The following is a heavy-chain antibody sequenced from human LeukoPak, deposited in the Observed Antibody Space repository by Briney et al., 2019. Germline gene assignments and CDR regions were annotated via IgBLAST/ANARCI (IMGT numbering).Heavy chain of an antibody. V-gene: IGHV7-4-1*02. D-gene: IGHD2-2*01. CDR3: AGLVPAAIRGPYYFDY. CDR1: GYTFTGYY. J-gene: IGHJ4*02. Sequence: ASVKVSCKASGYTFTGYYMHWVRQAPGQGLEWMGWINTNTGNPTYAQGFTGRFVFSLDTSVSTAYLQISSLKAEDTAVYYCAGLVPAAIRGPYYFDYWGQGTLVTVSS. CDR2: INTNTGNP.